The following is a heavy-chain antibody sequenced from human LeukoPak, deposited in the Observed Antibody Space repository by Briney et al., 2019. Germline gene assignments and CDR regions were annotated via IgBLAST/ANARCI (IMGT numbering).Heavy chain of an antibody. CDR3: ARMGQWLALDY. V-gene: IGHV3-11*03. CDR1: GFTFSDYY. Sequence: PGGSLRLSCAASGFTFSDYYMSWIRQAPGKGLEWVSYISSSSSYTNYADSVKGRFTISRDNAKNSLFLQMNSLRVDDTAVYYCARMGQWLALDYWGQGTLVTVSS. D-gene: IGHD6-19*01. CDR2: ISSSSSYT. J-gene: IGHJ4*02.